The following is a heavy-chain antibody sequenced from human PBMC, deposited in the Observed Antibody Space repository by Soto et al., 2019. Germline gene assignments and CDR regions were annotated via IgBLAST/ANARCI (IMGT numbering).Heavy chain of an antibody. J-gene: IGHJ6*02. CDR2: IYPGDSDT. V-gene: IGHV5-51*01. Sequence: GESLKISCQGSGYSFTSYWIGWVRQMPVKGLEWMGIIYPGDSDTRYSPSFQGQVTISADKSISTAYLQWSSLKASDTAMYYCARFLCSGGSCYSEVDYYYGMDVWGQGTTVTVSS. CDR1: GYSFTSYW. D-gene: IGHD2-15*01. CDR3: ARFLCSGGSCYSEVDYYYGMDV.